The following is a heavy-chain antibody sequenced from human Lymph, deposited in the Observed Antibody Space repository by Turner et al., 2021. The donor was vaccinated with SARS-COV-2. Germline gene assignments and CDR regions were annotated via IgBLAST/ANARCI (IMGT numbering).Heavy chain of an antibody. CDR1: GGSMNGNY. Sequence: QLQLQESGPRLVKPWETLSLPGTVSGGSMNGNYWSWIRQPPGKRLEWIGYIYYRGSTNYNPSLEGRVTISVDTSRNQFSLNLTSVTAADTAIYYCARETVNNWVDPWGQGTLVTVSS. CDR2: IYYRGST. J-gene: IGHJ5*02. CDR3: ARETVNNWVDP. D-gene: IGHD2-21*02. V-gene: IGHV4-59*01.